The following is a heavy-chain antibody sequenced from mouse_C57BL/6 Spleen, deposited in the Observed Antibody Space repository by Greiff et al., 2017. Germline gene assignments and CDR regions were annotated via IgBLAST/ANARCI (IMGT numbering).Heavy chain of an antibody. CDR1: GFTFSDYG. J-gene: IGHJ3*01. CDR3: ARQDY. Sequence: EVQLVESGGGLVKPGGSLKLSCAASGFTFSDYGMHWVRQAPEKGLEWVAYISSGSSTIYYADTVKGRFTISRDNAKNTLFLQMTSLRSEDTAMYYCARQDYWGQGTLVTVSA. V-gene: IGHV5-17*01. CDR2: ISSGSSTI.